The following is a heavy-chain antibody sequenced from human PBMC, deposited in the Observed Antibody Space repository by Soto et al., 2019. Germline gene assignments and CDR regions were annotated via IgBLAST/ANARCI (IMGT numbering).Heavy chain of an antibody. Sequence: QVQLVQSGAEVKKPGSSVKVSCKASGGTFSSYAISWVRQAPGQGLEWMGGIIPIFGTANYAQKFQGRVTITADESTSTAYMELSSLRSEDTAVYYCARSGIKGITIFGVATRDYGMDVRDQGTTVTVSS. V-gene: IGHV1-69*01. CDR1: GGTFSSYA. CDR3: ARSGIKGITIFGVATRDYGMDV. D-gene: IGHD3-3*01. J-gene: IGHJ6*02. CDR2: IIPIFGTA.